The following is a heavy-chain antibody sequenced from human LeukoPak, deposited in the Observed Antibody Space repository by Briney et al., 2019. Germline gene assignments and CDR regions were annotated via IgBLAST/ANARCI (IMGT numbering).Heavy chain of an antibody. CDR1: GYTFTGYY. CDR2: INPNNGGT. CDR3: ARGRTIAAGYNWFDP. D-gene: IGHD6-25*01. J-gene: IGHJ5*02. V-gene: IGHV1-2*02. Sequence: ASVKVSCKASGYTFTGYYMHWVRQAPGQGLEWMGWINPNNGGTNYAQKFQGGVTMTRDTSISTAYMELSRLRSDDTAVYYCARGRTIAAGYNWFDPWGQGTLVTVSS.